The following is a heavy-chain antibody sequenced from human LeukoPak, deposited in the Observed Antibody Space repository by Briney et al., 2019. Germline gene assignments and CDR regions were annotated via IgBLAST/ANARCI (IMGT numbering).Heavy chain of an antibody. Sequence: GASVKVSCKASGYTFTGYYMHWVRQAPGQGLEWMGWINPNSGGTNYAQKFQGRVTMTRDTSISTAYMELSRLRSDDTAVYYCASSSITIFGVVTRSWFDPWGQGTLVTVSS. D-gene: IGHD3-3*01. V-gene: IGHV1-2*02. CDR1: GYTFTGYY. CDR3: ASSSITIFGVVTRSWFDP. CDR2: INPNSGGT. J-gene: IGHJ5*02.